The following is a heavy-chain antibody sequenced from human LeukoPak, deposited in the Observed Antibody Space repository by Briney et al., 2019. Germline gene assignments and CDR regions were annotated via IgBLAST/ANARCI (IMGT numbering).Heavy chain of an antibody. J-gene: IGHJ4*02. V-gene: IGHV3-23*01. Sequence: PGGSLRLSCAASGFTFSTYAMNWVRQAPGKGLEWVSAISGSGGSTYYADSVKGRFTISRDNSKNTLYLQMNSLRAEDTAVYYCAKAGYSYGYDPSPLFDYWGQGTLVTVSS. D-gene: IGHD5-18*01. CDR3: AKAGYSYGYDPSPLFDY. CDR1: GFTFSTYA. CDR2: ISGSGGST.